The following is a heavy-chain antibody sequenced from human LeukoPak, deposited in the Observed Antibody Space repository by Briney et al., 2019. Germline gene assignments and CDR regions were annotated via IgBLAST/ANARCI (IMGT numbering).Heavy chain of an antibody. Sequence: SVKVSCKASGGTFSSYAISWVRQAPGQGLEWMGGIIPIFGSANYAQKFQGRVTITADESTSTAYMELSSLRSEDTAVYYCARAESRYYYDSSGYIKDAFDIWGQGTMVTVSS. V-gene: IGHV1-69*13. J-gene: IGHJ3*02. CDR2: IIPIFGSA. CDR1: GGTFSSYA. D-gene: IGHD3-22*01. CDR3: ARAESRYYYDSSGYIKDAFDI.